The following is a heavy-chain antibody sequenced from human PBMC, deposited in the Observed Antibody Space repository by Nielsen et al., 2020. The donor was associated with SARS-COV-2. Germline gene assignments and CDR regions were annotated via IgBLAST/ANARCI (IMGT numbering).Heavy chain of an antibody. D-gene: IGHD6-19*01. J-gene: IGHJ1*01. CDR1: GFTFSSYW. Sequence: GESLKISCAASGFTFSSYWMSWVRQAPGKGLEWVANIKQDGSEKYYVDSVKGRFTISRDNAKNSLYLQMNSLRAEDTAVYYCARDLAVADHLSAEYFHHWGQGTLVTVSS. CDR2: IKQDGSEK. V-gene: IGHV3-7*01. CDR3: ARDLAVADHLSAEYFHH.